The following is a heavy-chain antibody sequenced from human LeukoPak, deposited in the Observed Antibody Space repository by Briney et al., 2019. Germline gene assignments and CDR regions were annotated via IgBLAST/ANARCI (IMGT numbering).Heavy chain of an antibody. V-gene: IGHV3-11*04. CDR2: ISSSGSTI. CDR1: GFTFSDYY. J-gene: IGHJ6*03. CDR3: ARAPGKSGDSIRGYYYYYMDV. Sequence: GGSLRLSCAASGFTFSDYYMSWIRQAPGKGLEWVSYISSSGSTIYYADSVKGRFTISRDNAKNSLYLQMNSLRAEDTAVYYCARAPGKSGDSIRGYYYYYMDVWGKGTTVTISS. D-gene: IGHD2-21*02.